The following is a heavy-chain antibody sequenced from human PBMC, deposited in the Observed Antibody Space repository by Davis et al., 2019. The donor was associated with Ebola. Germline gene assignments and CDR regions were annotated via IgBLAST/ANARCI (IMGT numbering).Heavy chain of an antibody. CDR1: GYTFTSYG. J-gene: IGHJ5*02. Sequence: AASVKVSCKASGYTFTSYGINWVRQATGQGLEWMGRIIPVVDTKDYAQKFQGRVTLTADKATNTAYMELSGLRFDDTAVYYCARGKWFDPWGQGTLVSVTS. CDR3: ARGKWFDP. V-gene: IGHV1-69*04. CDR2: IIPVVDTK.